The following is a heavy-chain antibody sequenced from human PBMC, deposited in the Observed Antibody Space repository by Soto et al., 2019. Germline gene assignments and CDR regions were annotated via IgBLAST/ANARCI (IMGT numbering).Heavy chain of an antibody. CDR3: ARERTGTTSMDV. CDR1: GYTFTSYD. CDR2: MNPNSGNT. Sequence: QVQLVQSGAEVKKPGASVKVSCKASGYTFTSYDINWVRQATGQGLEWMGWMNPNSGNTGYAQKFQGRVTMTRNTSISTAYMALSSLRSEDTTVYYCARERTGTTSMDVWGQGTTVTVSS. V-gene: IGHV1-8*01. D-gene: IGHD1-1*01. J-gene: IGHJ6*02.